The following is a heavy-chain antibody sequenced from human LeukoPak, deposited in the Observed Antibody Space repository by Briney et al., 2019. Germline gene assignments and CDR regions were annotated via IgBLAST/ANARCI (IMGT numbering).Heavy chain of an antibody. V-gene: IGHV3-30*02. Sequence: PGGSLRLSCAASGFTFRSSGMHWVRQAPGKGLEWVAFIRYDGSNKYYADSVKGRFTISRDNSKNTLYLQMNSLRAEDTAVYYCAKDRVLRYFDWSHDAFDIWGQGTMVTVSS. D-gene: IGHD3-9*01. CDR2: IRYDGSNK. J-gene: IGHJ3*02. CDR1: GFTFRSSG. CDR3: AKDRVLRYFDWSHDAFDI.